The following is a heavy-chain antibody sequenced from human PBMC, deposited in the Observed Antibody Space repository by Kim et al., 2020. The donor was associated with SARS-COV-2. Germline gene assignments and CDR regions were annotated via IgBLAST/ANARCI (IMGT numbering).Heavy chain of an antibody. J-gene: IGHJ4*02. Sequence: GVSLRLSCAASGFAFNNFALHWVRQAPGQGLEWVSSVSSDGTKTYYTDSVKGRFTISRENSENTVYLQMNRLRPADTAMYYCAKTQSFDSTGRWGQGTQV. D-gene: IGHD3-9*01. V-gene: IGHV3-30*18. CDR1: GFAFNNFA. CDR3: AKTQSFDSTGR. CDR2: VSSDGTKT.